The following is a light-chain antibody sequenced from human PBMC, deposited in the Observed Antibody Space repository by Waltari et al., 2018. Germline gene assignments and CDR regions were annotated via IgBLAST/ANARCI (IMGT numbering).Light chain of an antibody. CDR2: DDS. CDR3: QVWDSSSDPNYV. V-gene: IGLV3-21*02. CDR1: NLGSKS. J-gene: IGLJ1*01. Sequence: SYVLTQPPSVSVAPGQTARITCGGHNLGSKSVHWYEQKPGQAPVLVVYDDSDRPSGIPERFSGSNSGNTATLTISRVEAGDEADYYCQVWDSSSDPNYVFGTGTKVTVL.